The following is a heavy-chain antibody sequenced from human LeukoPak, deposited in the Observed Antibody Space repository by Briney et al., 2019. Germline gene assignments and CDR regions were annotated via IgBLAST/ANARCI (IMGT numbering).Heavy chain of an antibody. CDR3: TRVSVVRWNIGNDMAV. J-gene: IGHJ6*03. Sequence: GGSLRLSCAPSGFTFCHYYMSGMPEAPGEGVEGGSYISHSGSTKYYADSVKGRFTISRAHAKNSVYPQINTLRPEDRPVYYCTRVSVVRWNIGNDMAVWGKGTTLTVPS. V-gene: IGHV3-11*01. CDR1: GFTFCHYY. D-gene: IGHD2/OR15-2a*01. CDR2: ISHSGSTK.